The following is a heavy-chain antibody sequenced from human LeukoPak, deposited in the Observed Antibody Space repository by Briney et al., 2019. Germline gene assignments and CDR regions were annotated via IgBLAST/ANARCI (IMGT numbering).Heavy chain of an antibody. V-gene: IGHV1-69*06. CDR3: ARAQSRTHWDGFDI. J-gene: IGHJ3*02. CDR2: IIPIFGTA. Sequence: SVKVSCKASGGTFSSYAISWVRQAPGQGLEWMGGIIPIFGTANYAQKFQGRVTITADKSTSTAYMELSSLRSEDTAVYYCARAQSRTHWDGFDIWGQGTMVTLPS. CDR1: GGTFSSYA. D-gene: IGHD5-24*01.